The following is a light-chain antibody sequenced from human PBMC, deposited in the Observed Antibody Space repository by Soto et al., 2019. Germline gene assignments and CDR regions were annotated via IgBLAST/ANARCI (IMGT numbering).Light chain of an antibody. CDR1: QSVSSY. J-gene: IGKJ2*01. V-gene: IGKV3-11*01. Sequence: EIVLTQSPATLSLSPGERATLSCKASQSVSSYLAWYQQKPGQAPRLLIYDASNRAAGIPARFSGSGSGTDFTLAINSIEPEDFAVYFCQQRSNWQDTFGQGTKLEIK. CDR2: DAS. CDR3: QQRSNWQDT.